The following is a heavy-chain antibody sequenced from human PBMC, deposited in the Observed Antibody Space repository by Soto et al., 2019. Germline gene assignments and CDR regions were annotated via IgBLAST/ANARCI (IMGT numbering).Heavy chain of an antibody. Sequence: SETLSLTCAVSGNSISSGYYWGWIRQPPGKGLEWIGIIYHSGGTYYNPSLKSRVTISVDTSKNQFSLKLSSVTAADAAVYFCARGLLPYCSGGTCYADNWFDPWGQGTLVTVSS. CDR1: GNSISSGYY. D-gene: IGHD2-15*01. V-gene: IGHV4-38-2*01. J-gene: IGHJ5*02. CDR3: ARGLLPYCSGGTCYADNWFDP. CDR2: IYHSGGT.